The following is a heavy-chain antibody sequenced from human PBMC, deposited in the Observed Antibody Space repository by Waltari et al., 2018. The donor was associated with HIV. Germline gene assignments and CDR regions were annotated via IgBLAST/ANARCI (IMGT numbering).Heavy chain of an antibody. CDR3: AKDHSSSFYFDY. Sequence: QVQLVESGGGVVQPGGSLTLSCAASGFTFTNSGMPWVRQAPGKGLEWVAFVRYDGTNSYYADSVRGRFTISRDNSKNTLYLLMNSLSPEDTAIYYCAKDHSSSFYFDYWGQGAPVTVSA. CDR2: VRYDGTNS. J-gene: IGHJ4*02. CDR1: GFTFTNSG. D-gene: IGHD3-22*01. V-gene: IGHV3-30*02.